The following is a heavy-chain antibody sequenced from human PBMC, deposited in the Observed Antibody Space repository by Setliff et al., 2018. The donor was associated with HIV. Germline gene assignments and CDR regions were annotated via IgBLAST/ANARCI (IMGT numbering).Heavy chain of an antibody. CDR2: IYHSGST. CDR3: ATGGGVYNWFDP. Sequence: SETLSLTCAVSGGSISSGGYSWNWIRQPPGKGLEWIGYIYHSGSTFYNPSLKSRVTISVDRSKNQFSLKLTSVTAADTALYCATGGGVYNWFDPWGQGTLVTVSS. D-gene: IGHD3-10*01. J-gene: IGHJ5*02. V-gene: IGHV4-30-2*01. CDR1: GGSISSGGYS.